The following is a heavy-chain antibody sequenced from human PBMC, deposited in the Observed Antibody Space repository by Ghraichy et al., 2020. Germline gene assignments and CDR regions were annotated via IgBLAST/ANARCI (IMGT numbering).Heavy chain of an antibody. CDR2: IIPIFGSA. D-gene: IGHD1-26*01. Sequence: SVKVSCKASGGTFSSYAISWVRQAPGQGLEWMGGIIPIFGSANYAQKFQGRVTITADESTSTAYMELSSLRSEDTAVYYCARGIRSGVWSYGAFDIWGQGTMVTV. CDR1: GGTFSSYA. V-gene: IGHV1-69*13. CDR3: ARGIRSGVWSYGAFDI. J-gene: IGHJ3*02.